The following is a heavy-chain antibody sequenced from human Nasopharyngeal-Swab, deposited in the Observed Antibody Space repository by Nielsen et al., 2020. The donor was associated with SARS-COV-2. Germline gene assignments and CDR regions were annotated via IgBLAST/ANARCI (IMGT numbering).Heavy chain of an antibody. CDR2: IKSKADGGTT. D-gene: IGHD2-21*02. J-gene: IGHJ6*02. V-gene: IGHV3-15*01. Sequence: WIRQPPGKGLEWVGRIKSKADGGTTDYAAPVKGRFTISRDDSKNTLYLQMNGLKTEDTAVYYCTTDLAYCGGDCYSPYYYGMDVWGQGTTVTVSS. CDR3: TTDLAYCGGDCYSPYYYGMDV.